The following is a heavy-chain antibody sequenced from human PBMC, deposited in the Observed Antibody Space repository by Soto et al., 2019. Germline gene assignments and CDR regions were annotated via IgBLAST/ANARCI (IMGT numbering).Heavy chain of an antibody. CDR1: GYSFTSYW. J-gene: IGHJ3*02. Sequence: PGEALKISCKGSGYSFTSYWIGWVRQMPGKGLEWMGIIYPGDSDTRYSPSFQGQVTISADKSISTAYLQWSSLKASDTAMYYCARRGGVVAATAGDAFDSCGQATMVTVSS. CDR2: IYPGDSDT. V-gene: IGHV5-51*01. D-gene: IGHD2-15*01. CDR3: ARRGGVVAATAGDAFDS.